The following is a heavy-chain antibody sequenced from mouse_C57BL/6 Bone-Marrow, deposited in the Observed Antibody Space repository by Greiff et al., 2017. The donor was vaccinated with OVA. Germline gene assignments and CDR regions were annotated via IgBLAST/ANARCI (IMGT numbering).Heavy chain of an antibody. CDR2: IDPETGGT. V-gene: IGHV1-15*01. CDR3: TGGGTLAMDY. D-gene: IGHD4-1*01. Sequence: VKLMESGAELVRPGASVTLSCKASGYTFTDYEMHWVKQTPVHGLEWIGAIDPETGGTAYNQKFKGKAILTADKSSSTAYMELRSLTSEDSAVYYCTGGGTLAMDYWGQGTSVTVSS. J-gene: IGHJ4*01. CDR1: GYTFTDYE.